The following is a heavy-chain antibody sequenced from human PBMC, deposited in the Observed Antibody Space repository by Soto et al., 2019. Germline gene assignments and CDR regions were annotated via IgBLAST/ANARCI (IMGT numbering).Heavy chain of an antibody. CDR2: IIPIFGTP. J-gene: IGHJ4*02. CDR1: GGTFSSYT. CDR3: ATYGSEIYIDY. D-gene: IGHD3-10*01. V-gene: IGHV1-69*13. Sequence: SVKVSCKASGGTFSSYTISWVRQAPGQGLEWMGGIIPIFGTPNYAQKFQGRVTITADESTSTAYMELSSLRSEDTAVYYCATYGSEIYIDYWGQGTLVTVS.